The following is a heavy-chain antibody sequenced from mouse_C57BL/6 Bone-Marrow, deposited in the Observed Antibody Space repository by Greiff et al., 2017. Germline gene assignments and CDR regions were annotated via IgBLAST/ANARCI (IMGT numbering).Heavy chain of an antibody. CDR1: GYTFTDYY. V-gene: IGHV1-19*01. J-gene: IGHJ3*01. Sequence: DVKLVESGPVLVKPGASVKMSCKASGYTFTDYYMNWVKQSHGKSLEWIGVINPYNGGTSYNQKFKGKATLTVDKSSSTAYMELNSLTSEDSAVYYCARLWFAYWGQGTLVTVSA. CDR3: ARLWFAY. CDR2: INPYNGGT.